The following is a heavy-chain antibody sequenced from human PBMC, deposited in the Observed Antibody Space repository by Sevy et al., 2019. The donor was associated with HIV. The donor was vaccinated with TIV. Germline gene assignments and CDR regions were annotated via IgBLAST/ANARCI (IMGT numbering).Heavy chain of an antibody. V-gene: IGHV4-34*01. D-gene: IGHD6-19*01. CDR1: GGSFSGYY. Sequence: SKTLSLTCAVYGGSFSGYYWSWIRQPPGKGLEWIGEINHSGSTNYNPSLKSRVTISVDTSKNQFSLKLSSVTAADTAVYYCAIVTVAGTLDYWGQGTLVTVSS. CDR2: INHSGST. CDR3: AIVTVAGTLDY. J-gene: IGHJ4*02.